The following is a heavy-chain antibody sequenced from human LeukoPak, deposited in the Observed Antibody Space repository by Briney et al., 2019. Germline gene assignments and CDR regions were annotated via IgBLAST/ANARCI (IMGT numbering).Heavy chain of an antibody. V-gene: IGHV1-2*02. CDR3: ARDGITDTVVVPAGDDAFDI. D-gene: IGHD2-2*01. J-gene: IGHJ3*02. CDR1: GYTFTGYY. Sequence: GASVKVSCKASGYTFTGYYMHWVRQAPGQGLEWMGWINPNSGGTNYAQKFQGRVTMTRDTSISTAYMELSRLRSDDTAVYYCARDGITDTVVVPAGDDAFDIWGQGTMVTVSS. CDR2: INPNSGGT.